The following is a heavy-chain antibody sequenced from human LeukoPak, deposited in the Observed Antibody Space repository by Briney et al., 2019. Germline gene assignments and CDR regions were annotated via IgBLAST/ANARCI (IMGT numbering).Heavy chain of an antibody. CDR3: ERDSSDYDILTGYPRFDY. V-gene: IGHV1-69*06. CDR2: IIPIFGTA. J-gene: IGHJ4*02. Sequence: ASVKVSCKASGGTFSSYAISWVRQAPGQGLEWMGGIIPIFGTANYAQKFQGRVTITADKSTSTAYMELSSLRSEDTAVYYCERDSSDYDILTGYPRFDYWGQGTLVTVSS. D-gene: IGHD3-9*01. CDR1: GGTFSSYA.